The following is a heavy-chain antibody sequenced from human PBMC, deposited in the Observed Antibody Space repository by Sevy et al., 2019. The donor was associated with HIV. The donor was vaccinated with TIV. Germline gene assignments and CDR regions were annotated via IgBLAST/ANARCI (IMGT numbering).Heavy chain of an antibody. D-gene: IGHD3-22*01. CDR3: ARKGGAYDIGFDP. J-gene: IGHJ5*02. CDR1: GFTFSSYE. V-gene: IGHV3-48*03. CDR2: ISSSGTTI. Sequence: GGSLRLSCAASGFTFSSYEMTWVRQTPGKGLEWVSSISSSGTTIYYGDSVEGRFTISRDNPKNSLYLQMNSLRAEDTALYYCARKGGAYDIGFDPWGQGTLVTVSS.